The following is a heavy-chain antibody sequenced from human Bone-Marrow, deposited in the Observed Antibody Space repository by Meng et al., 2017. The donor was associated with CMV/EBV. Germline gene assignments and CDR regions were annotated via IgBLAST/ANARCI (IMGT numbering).Heavy chain of an antibody. Sequence: GESLKISCAASGFTFDDYAMHWVRQAPGKGLVWVSRINSDGTGTSYADSVKGRFTISRDNAKNTLYLQMNSLRAEDTAVYYCARDSRVGGVPAAIFYYYYGMDVWGQGTTVTVSS. J-gene: IGHJ6*02. D-gene: IGHD2-2*02. CDR3: ARDSRVGGVPAAIFYYYYGMDV. V-gene: IGHV3-74*01. CDR2: INSDGTGT. CDR1: GFTFDDYA.